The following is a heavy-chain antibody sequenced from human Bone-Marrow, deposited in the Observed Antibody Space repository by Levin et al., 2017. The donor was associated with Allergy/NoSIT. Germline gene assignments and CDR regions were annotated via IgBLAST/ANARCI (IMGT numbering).Heavy chain of an antibody. V-gene: IGHV3-23*01. CDR2: ISGSGGST. D-gene: IGHD2-2*01. Sequence: GESLKISCAASGFTFSSYAMSWVRQAPGKGLEWVSAISGSGGSTYYADSVKGRFTISRDNSKNTLYLQMNSLRAEDTAVYYCAKYSCAANSTSCYPVRFLDWFDPWGQGTLVTVSS. J-gene: IGHJ5*02. CDR3: AKYSCAANSTSCYPVRFLDWFDP. CDR1: GFTFSSYA.